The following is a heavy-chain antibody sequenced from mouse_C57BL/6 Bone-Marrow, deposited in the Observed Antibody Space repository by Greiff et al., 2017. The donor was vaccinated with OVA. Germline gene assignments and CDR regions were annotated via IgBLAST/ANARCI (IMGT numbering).Heavy chain of an antibody. D-gene: IGHD1-1*01. CDR2: ISYDGSN. CDR1: GYSIPSGYY. V-gene: IGHV3-6*01. Sequence: EVQLQESGPGLVKPSQSLSLTCSVTGYSIPSGYYWNWIRQFPGNKLEWMGYISYDGSNNYNPSLKNRISITRDTSKNQFFLKLNSVTTEDTATYYCARGATTVDYWGQGTTLTVSS. J-gene: IGHJ2*01. CDR3: ARGATTVDY.